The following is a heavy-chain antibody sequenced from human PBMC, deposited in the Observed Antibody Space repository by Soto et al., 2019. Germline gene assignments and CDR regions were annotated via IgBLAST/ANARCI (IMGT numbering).Heavy chain of an antibody. V-gene: IGHV1-24*01. CDR1: GYTLTELS. D-gene: IGHD3-22*01. CDR3: ATRGDYYDSSVNDY. Sequence: ASVKVSCKVSGYTLTELSMHWVRQAPGKGLEWMGGFDPEDGETIYAQKFQGRVTMTEDTSTDTAYMELSSLRSEDTAVYYCATRGDYYDSSVNDYWGQVTLVTVSS. J-gene: IGHJ4*02. CDR2: FDPEDGET.